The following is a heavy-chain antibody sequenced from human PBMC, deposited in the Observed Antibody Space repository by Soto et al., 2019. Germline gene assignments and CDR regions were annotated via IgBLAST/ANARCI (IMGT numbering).Heavy chain of an antibody. D-gene: IGHD3-10*01. CDR2: ISTYNGNT. CDR1: GYTFTSYG. J-gene: IGHJ4*02. V-gene: IGHV1-18*01. Sequence: GASVKVSCKASGYTFTSYGISWVRQAPGQGLEWMGWISTYNGNTKYAQKLQGRVTMTTDTSTSTAYMELRSLRSDDTAVFYWAREMVRGVGSDYWGQGSLVTVSS. CDR3: AREMVRGVGSDY.